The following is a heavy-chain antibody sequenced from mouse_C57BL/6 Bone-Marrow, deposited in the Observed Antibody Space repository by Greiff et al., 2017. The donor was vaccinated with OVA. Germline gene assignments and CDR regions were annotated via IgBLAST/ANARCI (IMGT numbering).Heavy chain of an antibody. V-gene: IGHV14-4*01. Sequence: LVESGAELVRPGASVKLSCTASGFNIKDDYMHWVKQRPEQGLEWIGWIDPENGDTEYASKFQGKATITADTSSNTAYLQLSSLTSEDTAVYYCTRTGSYAMDYWGQGTSVTVSS. CDR1: GFNIKDDY. CDR2: IDPENGDT. D-gene: IGHD4-1*01. J-gene: IGHJ4*01. CDR3: TRTGSYAMDY.